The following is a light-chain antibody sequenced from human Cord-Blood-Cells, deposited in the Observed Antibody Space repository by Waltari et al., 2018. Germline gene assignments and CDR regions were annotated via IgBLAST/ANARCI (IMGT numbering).Light chain of an antibody. J-gene: IGLJ2*01. V-gene: IGLV2-14*01. CDR2: DVS. Sequence: QSALTQPASVSGSLGQSITTSCTGTSSDVGGSNAVSWYQQHPGKAPNFMIYDVSKRPSGVSNRFSGSKSGNTASLTISGLQAEDEADYYCSSYTSSSTRFGGGTKLTVL. CDR1: SSDVGGSNA. CDR3: SSYTSSSTR.